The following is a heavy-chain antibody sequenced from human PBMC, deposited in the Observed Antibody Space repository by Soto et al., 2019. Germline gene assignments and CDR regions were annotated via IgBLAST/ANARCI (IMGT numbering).Heavy chain of an antibody. D-gene: IGHD3-10*01. CDR1: GGTFSSYA. J-gene: IGHJ5*02. CDR3: ASTLRGLNWFDP. V-gene: IGHV1-69*13. CDR2: INPIFGTA. Sequence: SVKVSCKASGGTFSSYAISWVRQAPGQGLEWMGGINPIFGTANYAQKFQGRVTITADESTSTAYMELSSLRSEDTAVYYCASTLRGLNWFDPWGQGTLVTVSS.